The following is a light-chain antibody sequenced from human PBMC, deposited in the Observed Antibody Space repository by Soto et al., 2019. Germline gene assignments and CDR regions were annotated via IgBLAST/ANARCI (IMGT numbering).Light chain of an antibody. J-gene: IGKJ2*01. CDR3: QQSYSAPYT. CDR1: QSVLYGPNNKSY. CDR2: CAS. V-gene: IGKV4-1*01. Sequence: DIVMTQSPDSLAVSLGERATINCKSSQSVLYGPNNKSYLVWYQQQLGQPPKLLLYCASTRESGVADRFSCSGSGTDFTLTISSLQAEDVAVYYCQQSYSAPYTFGQGTKLEIK.